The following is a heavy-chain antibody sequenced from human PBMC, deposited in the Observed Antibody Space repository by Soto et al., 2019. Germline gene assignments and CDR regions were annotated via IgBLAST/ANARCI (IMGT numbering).Heavy chain of an antibody. J-gene: IGHJ5*02. V-gene: IGHV5-51*01. CDR1: GYSFTSYW. D-gene: IGHD5-12*01. CDR2: IYPGNSDT. Sequence: EVQLVQSGAEVKKPGESLKISCKGSGYSFTSYWIGWVRQMPGKGLEWMGIIYPGNSDTRYSPSFQVQVTISADKSISTAYLQWSSLNASDTAMYYCARRYSGRMGSLRFDPWGQGTLVTVSS. CDR3: ARRYSGRMGSLRFDP.